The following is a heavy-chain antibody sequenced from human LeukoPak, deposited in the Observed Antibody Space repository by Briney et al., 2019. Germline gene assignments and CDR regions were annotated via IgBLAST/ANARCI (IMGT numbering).Heavy chain of an antibody. CDR3: ARDSYPRSMTGLDH. Sequence: GGSLRLSCAASGFTFSSYAMHWVRQAPGKGLEWVAVISYDGSNKYYADSVKGRFTISRDNSKNTLYLQMNSLRAEDTAVYYCARDSYPRSMTGLDHWGQGTLVTVSS. D-gene: IGHD3-9*01. CDR1: GFTFSSYA. J-gene: IGHJ4*02. V-gene: IGHV3-30-3*01. CDR2: ISYDGSNK.